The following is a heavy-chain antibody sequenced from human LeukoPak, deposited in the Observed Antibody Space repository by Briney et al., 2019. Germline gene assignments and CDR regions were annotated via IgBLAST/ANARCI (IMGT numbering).Heavy chain of an antibody. V-gene: IGHV3-30-3*01. CDR2: ISYDGSNK. D-gene: IGHD2-15*01. J-gene: IGHJ5*02. CDR3: AREVVPQDNWFDP. Sequence: GGSLRLSCAASGFTFSSYAMHWVRQAPGKGLEGVAVISYDGSNKYYADSVKGRFTISRDNSKNTLYLQMNSLRAEDTAVYYCAREVVPQDNWFDPWGQGTLVTVSS. CDR1: GFTFSSYA.